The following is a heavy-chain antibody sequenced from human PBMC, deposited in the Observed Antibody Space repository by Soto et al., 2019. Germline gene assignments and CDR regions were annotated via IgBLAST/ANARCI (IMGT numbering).Heavy chain of an antibody. CDR3: AASYGSGYRAFDY. Sequence: ASVKVSCKASGYTFTSYDINWVRQATGQGLEYLGWMNPNSGNTGYVQKFQGRVTLTRNTSISTAYMELSSLRSEDTAIYYCAASYGSGYRAFDYWGQGALVTVSS. D-gene: IGHD3-10*01. CDR2: MNPNSGNT. CDR1: GYTFTSYD. J-gene: IGHJ4*02. V-gene: IGHV1-8*02.